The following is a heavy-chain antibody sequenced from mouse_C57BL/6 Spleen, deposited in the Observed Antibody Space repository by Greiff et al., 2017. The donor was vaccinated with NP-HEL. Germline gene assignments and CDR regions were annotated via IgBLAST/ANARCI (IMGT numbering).Heavy chain of an antibody. J-gene: IGHJ1*03. D-gene: IGHD1-1*01. CDR1: GFTFSDYY. CDR3: ARRNYYGSSWWYFDV. CDR2: ISNGGGST. V-gene: IGHV5-12*01. Sequence: EVMLVESGGGLVQPGGSLKLSCAASGFTFSDYYMYWVRQTPEKRLEWVAYISNGGGSTYYPDTVKGRFTISRDNAKNTLYLQMSRLKSEDTAMYYCARRNYYGSSWWYFDVWGTGTTVTVSS.